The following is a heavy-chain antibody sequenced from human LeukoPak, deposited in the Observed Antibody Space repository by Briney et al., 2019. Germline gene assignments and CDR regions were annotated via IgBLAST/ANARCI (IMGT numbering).Heavy chain of an antibody. V-gene: IGHV3-74*01. CDR3: ARFHYDFWSGYLHYYYYGMDV. CDR2: INEDGSIT. CDR1: GFTFSSNW. J-gene: IGHJ6*02. D-gene: IGHD3-3*01. Sequence: GGSLRLSCAASGFTFSSNWMHWVRQAPGKGLVWVSRINEDGSITNYADPVKGRFTISRDNAKNTLYLQMNSLRAEDTAVYYCARFHYDFWSGYLHYYYYGMDVWGQGTTVTVSS.